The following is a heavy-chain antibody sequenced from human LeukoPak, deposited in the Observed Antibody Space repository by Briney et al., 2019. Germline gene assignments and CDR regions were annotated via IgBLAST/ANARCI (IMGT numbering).Heavy chain of an antibody. J-gene: IGHJ4*02. V-gene: IGHV4-59*11. CDR1: GGSISSHY. Sequence: SETLSLTCTVSGGSISSHYWSWIRQAPGKGLEWIGYIYYSGSTNYNPSLKSRVTISVDTSKNQFSLKLSSVTAADTAVYYCATDTTIFGVVTNHFDYWGQGTLVTVSS. CDR2: IYYSGST. D-gene: IGHD3-3*01. CDR3: ATDTTIFGVVTNHFDY.